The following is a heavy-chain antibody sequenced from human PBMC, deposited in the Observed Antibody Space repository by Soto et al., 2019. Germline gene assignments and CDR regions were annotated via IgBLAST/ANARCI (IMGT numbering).Heavy chain of an antibody. Sequence: EVVLLQSGGDLVQPGGSLRLSCAASGFTFSDYAMTWVRQPPGKGLEWVSDISDGDGDTHYADSVRGRFVISRDNSKNTLFLEMNSLRAVDAAVYYCAKGRTYFDFWGQGSLVTVSS. CDR2: ISDGDGDT. V-gene: IGHV3-23*01. CDR3: AKGRTYFDF. CDR1: GFTFSDYA. J-gene: IGHJ4*02.